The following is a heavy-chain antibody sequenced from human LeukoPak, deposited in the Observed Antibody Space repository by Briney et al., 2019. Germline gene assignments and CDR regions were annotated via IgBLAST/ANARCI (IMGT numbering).Heavy chain of an antibody. CDR3: ARAPITSPFYFDY. D-gene: IGHD2-2*01. J-gene: IGHJ4*02. CDR1: GFAFAEHG. CDR2: INWSGGST. V-gene: IGHV3-20*04. Sequence: PRGSLRLSCTASGFAFAEHGMSWVRQVPGKGLEWVSGINWSGGSTGYADPLRGRFTISRDNAKNSLYLQMDSLRAEDTALYYCARAPITSPFYFDYWGQGTLVTVSS.